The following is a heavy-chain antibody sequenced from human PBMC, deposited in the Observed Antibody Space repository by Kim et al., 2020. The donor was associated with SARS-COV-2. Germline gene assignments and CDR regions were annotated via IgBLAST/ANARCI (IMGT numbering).Heavy chain of an antibody. CDR2: IYYSGST. CDR3: AEGGDSSSWFDAFDI. CDR1: GGSISSSSYY. Sequence: SETLSLTCTVSGGSISSSSYYWGWIRQPPGKGLEWIGSIYYSGSTYYNPSLKSRVTISVDTSKNQFSLKLSSVTAADTAVYYCAEGGDSSSWFDAFDIWGQGTMVTVSS. J-gene: IGHJ3*02. V-gene: IGHV4-39*01. D-gene: IGHD6-13*01.